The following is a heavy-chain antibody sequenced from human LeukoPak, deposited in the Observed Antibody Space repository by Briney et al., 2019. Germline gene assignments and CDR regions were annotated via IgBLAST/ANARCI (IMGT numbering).Heavy chain of an antibody. Sequence: GGSLRLSCAASGFTFSSYGMRWVRQAPGKGLEWVAFIRYDGSNKYYADSVKGRFTISRDNSKNTLYLQMNSLRAEDTAVYYWAKERDTAMVTIDYWGQGTLVTVSS. CDR3: AKERDTAMVTIDY. CDR1: GFTFSSYG. CDR2: IRYDGSNK. D-gene: IGHD5-18*01. V-gene: IGHV3-30*02. J-gene: IGHJ4*02.